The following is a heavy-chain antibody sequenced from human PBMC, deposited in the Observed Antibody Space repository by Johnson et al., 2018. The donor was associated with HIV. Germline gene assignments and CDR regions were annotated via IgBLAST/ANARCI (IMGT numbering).Heavy chain of an antibody. J-gene: IGHJ3*02. Sequence: MLLVESGGGLVQPGGSLRVSCAASGFTVSDNYMSWVRQAPGKGLEWVSVIYSGDNTYYADSVKGRFTISRDNSKNTLYLQMNNLRSEDTAVYYCAREGCSLYGDACDIWGQGTMVTVSS. CDR1: GFTVSDNY. V-gene: IGHV3-66*01. CDR3: AREGCSLYGDACDI. CDR2: IYSGDNT. D-gene: IGHD6-13*01.